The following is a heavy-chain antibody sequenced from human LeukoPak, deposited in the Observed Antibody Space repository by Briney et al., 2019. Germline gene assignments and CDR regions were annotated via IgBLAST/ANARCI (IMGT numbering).Heavy chain of an antibody. Sequence: QPGGSLRLSCAASGFTVSSNYMSWVRQAPGKGLEWVSVIFGGGSTYYADSVKGRFTISRDNSKNTLYVQMNSLRAEDTAVYFCARGGTTIFGVVSYYFDYWGQGTLVTVSS. V-gene: IGHV3-66*01. CDR1: GFTVSSNY. J-gene: IGHJ4*02. CDR2: IFGGGST. D-gene: IGHD3-3*01. CDR3: ARGGTTIFGVVSYYFDY.